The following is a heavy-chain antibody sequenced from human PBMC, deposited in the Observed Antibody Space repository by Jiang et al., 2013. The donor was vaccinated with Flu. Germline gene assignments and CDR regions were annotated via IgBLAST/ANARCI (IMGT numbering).Heavy chain of an antibody. J-gene: IGHJ6*02. V-gene: IGHV4-34*01. CDR3: AREPGIAARRPARYYYGMDV. CDR2: INHSGST. Sequence: LLKPSETLSLTCAVYGGSFSGYYWSWIRQPPGKGLEWIGEINHSGSTNYNPSLKSRVTISVDTSKNQFSLKLSSVTAADTAVYYCAREPGIAARRPARYYYGMDVWGQGTTVTVSS. D-gene: IGHD6-6*01. CDR1: GGSFSGYY.